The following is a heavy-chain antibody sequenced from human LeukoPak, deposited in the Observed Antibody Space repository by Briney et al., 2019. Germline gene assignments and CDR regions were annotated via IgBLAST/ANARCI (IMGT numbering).Heavy chain of an antibody. CDR1: DGSIFSSNW. D-gene: IGHD5-24*01. CDR2: IKQDGSEK. V-gene: IGHV3-7*01. CDR3: ARGAARMVEMGTIISFEY. J-gene: IGHJ4*02. Sequence: ETLSLTCAVSDGSIFSSNWWSWVRQPPGKGLEWVANIKQDGSEKNYVESVKGRFTISRDNAKNSLYLQTNSLRAEDTAVYYCARGAARMVEMGTIISFEYWGQGTLVTVSS.